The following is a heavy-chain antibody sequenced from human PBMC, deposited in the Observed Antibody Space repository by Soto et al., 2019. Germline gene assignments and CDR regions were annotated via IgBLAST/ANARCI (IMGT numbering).Heavy chain of an antibody. V-gene: IGHV1-18*01. CDR1: GYTFTSYG. CDR3: AXTYSPFDY. J-gene: IGHJ4*02. CDR2: ISAYNGNT. Sequence: QVQLVQSGAEVKKPGASVKVSCKASGYTFTSYGISWVRQAPGQGLEWMGWISAYNGNTNYAQKLQGRVTMTTDTXXSXXXXXXXXXXXXDTAVYXXAXTYSPFDYWGQGTLVTVSS. D-gene: IGHD6-13*01.